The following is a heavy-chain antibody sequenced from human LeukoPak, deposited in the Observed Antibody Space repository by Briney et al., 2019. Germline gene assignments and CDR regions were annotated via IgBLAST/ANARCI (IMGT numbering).Heavy chain of an antibody. J-gene: IGHJ3*02. CDR3: ASPSSEGGYTARLDALDI. CDR2: IYHSGTT. V-gene: IGHV4-38-2*02. D-gene: IGHD3-22*01. Sequence: PSETLSLTCTVSGYSISSGSYWGWIRQPPGKGLAWIGSIYHSGTTYYNPSLKSRVTISVDTSKNQFSLRLTSVTAADTAVYYCASPSSEGGYTARLDALDIWGQGTMVTVSS. CDR1: GYSISSGSY.